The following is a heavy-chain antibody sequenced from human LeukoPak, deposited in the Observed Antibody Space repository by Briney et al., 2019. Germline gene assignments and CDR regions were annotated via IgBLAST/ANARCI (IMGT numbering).Heavy chain of an antibody. J-gene: IGHJ4*02. CDR3: ARASSGSYSETDY. Sequence: GGSLRLSCAASRFTFSDYYMSWIRQAPGKGLEWVSYISGSGSTIYYADSVKGRFTISRGNAKNSLYLQMNSLRVEDTAVYYCARASSGSYSETDYWGQGTLVTVSS. V-gene: IGHV3-11*04. D-gene: IGHD1-26*01. CDR2: ISGSGSTI. CDR1: RFTFSDYY.